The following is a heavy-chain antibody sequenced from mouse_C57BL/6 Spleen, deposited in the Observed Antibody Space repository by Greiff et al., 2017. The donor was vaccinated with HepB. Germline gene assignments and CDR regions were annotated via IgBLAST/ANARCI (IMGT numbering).Heavy chain of an antibody. D-gene: IGHD3-3*01. Sequence: QVQLQQPGAELVRPGSSVKLSCKASGYTFTSYWMDWVKQRPGQGLEWIGNIYPSDSETHYNQKFKDKATLTVDKSSSTAYMQLSSLTSEDSAVYYCARYAGTGFAYWGQGTLVTVSA. CDR2: IYPSDSET. V-gene: IGHV1-61*01. J-gene: IGHJ3*01. CDR3: ARYAGTGFAY. CDR1: GYTFTSYW.